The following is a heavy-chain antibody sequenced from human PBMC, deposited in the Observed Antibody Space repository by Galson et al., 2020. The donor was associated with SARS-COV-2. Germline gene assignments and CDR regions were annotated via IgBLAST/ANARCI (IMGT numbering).Heavy chain of an antibody. CDR3: ARDAWFAENAFDI. J-gene: IGHJ3*02. CDR2: IGSSGTTI. CDR1: GFTFSSYE. D-gene: IGHD3-10*01. V-gene: IGHV3-48*03. Sequence: GGSLRLSCAASGFTFSSYEMNWVRQAPGKGLEWVSYIGSSGTTIYYADSVKGRFTISRDNAKNSLYLQMNSLRAEDTGLYFCARDAWFAENAFDIWGQGTMVTVSS.